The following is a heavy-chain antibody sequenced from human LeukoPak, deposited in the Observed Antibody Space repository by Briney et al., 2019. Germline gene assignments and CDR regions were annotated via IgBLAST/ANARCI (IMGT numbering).Heavy chain of an antibody. CDR3: ARHAPYSGSCHPLDS. J-gene: IGHJ4*02. D-gene: IGHD1-26*01. Sequence: SETLSLTCTVSGGSTSSSSFYWGWIRQPPEKGLEWIANSEYSGTTYYNPSLESRVTISVDTSKNQFSLKLSSVTAADTAVYYCARHAPYSGSCHPLDSWGQGVLVTLSS. CDR2: SEYSGTT. CDR1: GGSTSSSSFY. V-gene: IGHV4-39*01.